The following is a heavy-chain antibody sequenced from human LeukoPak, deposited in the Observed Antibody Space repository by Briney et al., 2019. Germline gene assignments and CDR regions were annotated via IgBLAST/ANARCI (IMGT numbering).Heavy chain of an antibody. CDR3: ASDSPYHGMDV. Sequence: GGSLRLSCAASGNYWMHWVRQVPGKGLVWVSHINSDGSWTSYADSVKGRFTISKDNAKNTVYLQMSGLRVEDTAVYHCASDSPYHGMDVWGQGTTVTVSS. J-gene: IGHJ6*02. CDR1: GNYW. CDR2: INSDGSWT. V-gene: IGHV3-74*01.